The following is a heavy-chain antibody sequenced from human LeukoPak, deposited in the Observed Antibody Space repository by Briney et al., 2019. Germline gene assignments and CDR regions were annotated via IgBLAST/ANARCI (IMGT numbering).Heavy chain of an antibody. CDR1: GFTLNYYS. J-gene: IGHJ4*02. V-gene: IGHV3-21*01. Sequence: GESLTRYCAGYGFTLNYYSMDWVRQAPGKGLEGFASITTSSSYIYYADSVRGRFTISRDNAKNSLYLQMSSLRAEDTAVYYCARDGVVGATKWGHFDFWGQGTRVTVSS. CDR2: ITTSSSYI. CDR3: ARDGVVGATKWGHFDF. D-gene: IGHD1-26*01.